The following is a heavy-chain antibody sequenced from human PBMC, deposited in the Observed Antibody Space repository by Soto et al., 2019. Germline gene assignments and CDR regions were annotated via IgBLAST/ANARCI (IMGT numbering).Heavy chain of an antibody. D-gene: IGHD1-20*01. CDR1: GAALNSGNYY. CDR2: IYVTGAV. J-gene: IGHJ5*02. Sequence: SETLSLTCSVSGAALNSGNYYWSWIRQVPGKGLEWIGHIYVTGAVDYNPSLRDRITISQDTSERQFSLNLRLVTAADTAVYYCARLRRATNNYKWFDPWAQGTLVIVSS. V-gene: IGHV4-31*03. CDR3: ARLRRATNNYKWFDP.